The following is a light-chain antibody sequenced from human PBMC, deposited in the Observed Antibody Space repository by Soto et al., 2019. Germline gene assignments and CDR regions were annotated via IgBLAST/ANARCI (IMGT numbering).Light chain of an antibody. CDR2: DVS. J-gene: IGLJ3*02. CDR1: SSDVGAYNY. V-gene: IGLV2-11*01. CDR3: CSYAGTYSWV. Sequence: QSVLTQPRSVSGSPGQSVTISCTGSSSDVGAYNYVSWYQHHPGKAPKVMIFDVSERPSGVPDRFSGSKSGNTASLTISGIQAEDEGDYYCCSYAGTYSWVFGGGTQLTVL.